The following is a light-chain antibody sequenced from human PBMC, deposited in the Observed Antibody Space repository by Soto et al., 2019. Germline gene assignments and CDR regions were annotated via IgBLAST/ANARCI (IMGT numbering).Light chain of an antibody. CDR1: QNLGTLY. V-gene: IGKV3-20*01. Sequence: ENVLTVSPDTLSLSPGERGTLSCRASQNLGTLYLAWFQQKSGQAPRLLIYSASRRATGIPDRFTGSGSGTDFTLTINRVEPEDFAVYFCQQYAGSPRTLGQGTKVDIK. J-gene: IGKJ1*01. CDR3: QQYAGSPRT. CDR2: SAS.